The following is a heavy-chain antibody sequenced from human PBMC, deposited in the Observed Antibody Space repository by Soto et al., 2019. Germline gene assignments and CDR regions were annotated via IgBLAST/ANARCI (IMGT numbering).Heavy chain of an antibody. CDR3: ARQRTSVVTQAYFDS. J-gene: IGHJ4*02. V-gene: IGHV4-39*01. D-gene: IGHD2-21*02. CDR1: GDPINNRSYY. CDR2: IYYSGST. Sequence: SSETLSLTXTVTGDPINNRSYYWGWIRQPPGKGLEWIGSIYYSGSTYNNPSLKSRVSMSVDTSKNQFSLKLRSVTAADTALYYCARQRTSVVTQAYFDSWGQGSLVTVSS.